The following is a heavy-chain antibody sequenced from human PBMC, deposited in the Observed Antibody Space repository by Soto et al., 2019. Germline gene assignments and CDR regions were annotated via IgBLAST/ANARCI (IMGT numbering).Heavy chain of an antibody. CDR3: ARGFRLMTQHLDYYGMDV. CDR1: GGTFSSYA. V-gene: IGHV1-3*01. D-gene: IGHD3-16*01. Sequence: ASVKVSCKASGGTFSSYAMSWVRQAPGQRLEWMGWINAGNGNTKYSQKFQGRVTITRDTSASTAYMELSSLRSEDTAVYYCARGFRLMTQHLDYYGMDVWGQGTTVTVSS. J-gene: IGHJ6*02. CDR2: INAGNGNT.